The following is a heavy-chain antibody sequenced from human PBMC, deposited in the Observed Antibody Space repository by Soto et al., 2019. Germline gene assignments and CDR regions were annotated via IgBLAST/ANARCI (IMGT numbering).Heavy chain of an antibody. J-gene: IGHJ4*02. D-gene: IGHD3-10*01. Sequence: EVQLLESGGGLVQPGGSQRLSCAASGFTFSSYAMSWVRQAPGKGLEWVSAISGSGGSTYYPDSVKGRFTISRDKSKNTLYLQMNSLRAEDTAVYYCAKAKSPPEYGSGSSAPSDYWGQGTLVTVSS. CDR2: ISGSGGST. V-gene: IGHV3-23*01. CDR1: GFTFSSYA. CDR3: AKAKSPPEYGSGSSAPSDY.